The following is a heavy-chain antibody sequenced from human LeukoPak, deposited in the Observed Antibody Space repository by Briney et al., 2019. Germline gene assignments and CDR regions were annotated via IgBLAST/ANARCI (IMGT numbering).Heavy chain of an antibody. Sequence: PGGSLRLSCAASGFTFSSYGMHWVRQAPGKGLEWVAVISYDGSNKYYADSVKGRFTISRDNSKSTLYLQMNSLRAEDTAVYYCAKDGWNYYDSSGLSGGYFDYWGQGTLVTVSS. CDR1: GFTFSSYG. V-gene: IGHV3-30*18. CDR3: AKDGWNYYDSSGLSGGYFDY. CDR2: ISYDGSNK. J-gene: IGHJ4*02. D-gene: IGHD3-22*01.